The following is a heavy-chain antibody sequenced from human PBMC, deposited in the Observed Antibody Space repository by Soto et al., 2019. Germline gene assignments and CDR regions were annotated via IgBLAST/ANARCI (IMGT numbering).Heavy chain of an antibody. D-gene: IGHD2-2*02. V-gene: IGHV3-49*04. J-gene: IGHJ4*02. CDR2: ITSKVYGGTA. CDR3: TRGYTFFDY. CDR1: GFTFGDYA. Sequence: PGGSLRLSCISSGFTFGDYALTWVRQAPGKGLEWVGFITSKVYGGTAEYAASVKGRFTISRDDSKSIAYLQMNSLKTEDTAVYYCTRGYTFFDYWGQGTLVTVSS.